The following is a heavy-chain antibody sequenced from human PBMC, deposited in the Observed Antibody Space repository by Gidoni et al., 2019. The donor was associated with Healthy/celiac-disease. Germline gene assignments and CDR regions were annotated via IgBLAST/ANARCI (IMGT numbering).Heavy chain of an antibody. CDR3: ARRCGDGYNCFDY. D-gene: IGHD5-12*01. Sequence: QLQLQESGPGLVKPSETLSLTCTVSGGSISSSSYYWGWIRQPPGKGPEWIGSIPYSGSTYYNPSLKSRVTISVDTSKNQFSLKLSSVTAADTAVYYCARRCGDGYNCFDYWGQGTLVTVSS. CDR2: IPYSGST. J-gene: IGHJ4*02. CDR1: GGSISSSSYY. V-gene: IGHV4-39*01.